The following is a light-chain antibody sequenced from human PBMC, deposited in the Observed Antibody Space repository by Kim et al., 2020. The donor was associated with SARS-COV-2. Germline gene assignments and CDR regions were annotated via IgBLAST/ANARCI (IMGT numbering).Light chain of an antibody. CDR1: QGIGNN. CDR3: QQYNSYPIT. J-gene: IGKJ5*01. CDR2: GAS. Sequence: DIQMTQSPSSLSASVGDRVTITCRASQGIGNNLAWFQQKPGKAPKSLIYGASTLQNGVPSWFSGSGSGTDFTLTINNVQPEDFATFYCQQYNSYPITFGQGTRLEIK. V-gene: IGKV1-16*01.